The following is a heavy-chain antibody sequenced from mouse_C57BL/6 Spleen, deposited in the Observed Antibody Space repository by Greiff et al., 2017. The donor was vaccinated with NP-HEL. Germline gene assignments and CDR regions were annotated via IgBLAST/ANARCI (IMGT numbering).Heavy chain of an antibody. CDR2: IDPSDSYT. Sequence: VQLQQSGAELVKPGASVKLSCKASGYTFTSYWMQWVKQRPGQGLEWIGEIDPSDSYTNYNQKFKGKATLTVDTSSSTAYMQLSSLTAEDSAVYYWARIPRYYGSPIDYWGQGTTLTVSS. CDR3: ARIPRYYGSPIDY. CDR1: GYTFTSYW. V-gene: IGHV1-50*01. J-gene: IGHJ2*01. D-gene: IGHD1-1*01.